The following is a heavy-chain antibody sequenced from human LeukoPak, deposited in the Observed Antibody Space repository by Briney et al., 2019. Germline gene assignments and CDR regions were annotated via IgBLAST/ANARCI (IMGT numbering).Heavy chain of an antibody. Sequence: SETLSLTCSVSGGSISSYYWSWIRQPAGKGLEWIGRIYSSGSTNYNPSLKSRVTMSVDTSKNQFSLKLSSVTAADTAVYYCARLDCSSTSCPRGAFDYWGQGTLVTVSS. V-gene: IGHV4-4*07. CDR2: IYSSGST. D-gene: IGHD2-2*01. J-gene: IGHJ4*02. CDR1: GGSISSYY. CDR3: ARLDCSSTSCPRGAFDY.